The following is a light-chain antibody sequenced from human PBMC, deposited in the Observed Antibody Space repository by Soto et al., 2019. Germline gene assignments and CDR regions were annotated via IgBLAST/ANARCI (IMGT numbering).Light chain of an antibody. CDR1: QTITGS. CDR3: QQYESYSYT. Sequence: DIQMTQSPSTLSASLGDRVTITCRTSQTITGSLAWYQQKPGKAPKLLVFAASALESEVPSRFSGGGSGTEFTLTISSLQPDDFATYHCQQYESYSYTFGQGTKLEIK. J-gene: IGKJ2*01. CDR2: AAS. V-gene: IGKV1-5*03.